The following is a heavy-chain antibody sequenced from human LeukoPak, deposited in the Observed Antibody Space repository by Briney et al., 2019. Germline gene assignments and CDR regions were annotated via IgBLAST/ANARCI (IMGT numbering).Heavy chain of an antibody. Sequence: GGSLRLSCAAYGFTFSSYWMHWDRQAPGKGLVWVSRINSDGSSTSYADSVKGRFTISRDNAKNTLYLQMNSLRAEDTAVYYCARGVGYCSSTSCYWWFDPWGQGTLVTVSS. D-gene: IGHD2-2*01. V-gene: IGHV3-74*01. CDR3: ARGVGYCSSTSCYWWFDP. CDR2: INSDGSST. J-gene: IGHJ5*02. CDR1: GFTFSSYW.